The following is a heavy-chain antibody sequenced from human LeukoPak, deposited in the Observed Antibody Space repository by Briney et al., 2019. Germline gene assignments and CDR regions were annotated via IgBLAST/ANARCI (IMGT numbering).Heavy chain of an antibody. V-gene: IGHV1-2*02. J-gene: IGHJ5*02. D-gene: IGHD6-13*01. CDR1: GYTFTGYY. Sequence: ASVKVSCKASGYTFTGYYMHWARQAPGQGLEWMGWINPNSGGTNYAQKFQGRVTMTRDTSISTAYMELSRLRSDDTAVYYCAREGIAAAGRRYNWFDPWGQGTLVTVSS. CDR2: INPNSGGT. CDR3: AREGIAAAGRRYNWFDP.